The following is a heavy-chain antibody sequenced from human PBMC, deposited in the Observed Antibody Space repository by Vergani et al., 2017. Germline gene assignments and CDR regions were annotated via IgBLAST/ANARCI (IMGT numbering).Heavy chain of an antibody. D-gene: IGHD1-26*01. CDR1: GFTFSNYA. CDR2: FSTSDGDT. V-gene: IGHV3-23*01. Sequence: EVQLLQSGGGLVQPGGSLRLSCAASGFTFSNYAMSWVRQAPGKGLEWVSAFSTSDGDTYYADSVRGRFTISRDNSKNTLFLQMDSLRAEDTAIYYCVKDGALVRRGSYSDYWGQGTLVTVSS. J-gene: IGHJ4*02. CDR3: VKDGALVRRGSYSDY.